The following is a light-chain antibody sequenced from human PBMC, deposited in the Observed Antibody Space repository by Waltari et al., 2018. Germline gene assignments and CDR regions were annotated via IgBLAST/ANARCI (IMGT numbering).Light chain of an antibody. J-gene: IGLJ1*01. CDR1: SSDVGSYNL. V-gene: IGLV2-23*02. CDR2: GVS. CDR3: CSYAGGSAFV. Sequence: QSALTQPASVSGSPGQSITISCTGTSSDVGSYNLVSWYQHRPGKAPKLLIYGVSKRPSGVSHRFSGSKSGNTASLTISGLRTEDEADYYCCSYAGGSAFVFGTGTKITVL.